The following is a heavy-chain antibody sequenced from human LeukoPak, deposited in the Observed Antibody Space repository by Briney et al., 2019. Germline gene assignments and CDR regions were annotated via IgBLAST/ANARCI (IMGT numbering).Heavy chain of an antibody. D-gene: IGHD3-10*01. CDR3: ATGPPASSWFDP. CDR2: FDPEDGET. Sequence: ASVKVSCKVSGYTLTELSIHWVRQAPGKGLEWMGGFDPEDGETVYAQKFQGRVTMTEDTSTDTAYMELSSLRSEDTAVYYCATGPPASSWFDPWGQGTLVTVSS. J-gene: IGHJ5*02. V-gene: IGHV1-24*01. CDR1: GYTLTELS.